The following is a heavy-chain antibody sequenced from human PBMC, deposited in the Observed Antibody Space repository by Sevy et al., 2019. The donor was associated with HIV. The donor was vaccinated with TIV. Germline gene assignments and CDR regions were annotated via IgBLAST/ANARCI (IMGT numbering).Heavy chain of an antibody. J-gene: IGHJ6*03. Sequence: SETLSLTCTVSGGSISSYYWSWIRQPPEKGLEWIGYIYYSGSTNYNPSLRSRVTISLDTTKNQFSLKLNSVTAADTAVYYCARGSHDLWSGSPPNYYYYMDVWGKGTTVTVSS. V-gene: IGHV4-59*01. CDR2: IYYSGST. CDR3: ARGSHDLWSGSPPNYYYYMDV. CDR1: GGSISSYY. D-gene: IGHD3-3*01.